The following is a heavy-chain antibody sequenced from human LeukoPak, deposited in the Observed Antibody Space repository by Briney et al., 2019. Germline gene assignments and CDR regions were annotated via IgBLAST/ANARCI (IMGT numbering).Heavy chain of an antibody. CDR2: INHSGST. D-gene: IGHD3-3*01. J-gene: IGHJ3*02. Sequence: SETLSLTCAVYGGSFSGYYWSWIRQPPGKGLEWIGEINHSGSTNYNPSLKSRVTISVDTSKNQFSLKLSSVTAADTAVYYCASLFGVVQRITDAFDIWGQGTMVTVSS. CDR1: GGSFSGYY. V-gene: IGHV4-34*01. CDR3: ASLFGVVQRITDAFDI.